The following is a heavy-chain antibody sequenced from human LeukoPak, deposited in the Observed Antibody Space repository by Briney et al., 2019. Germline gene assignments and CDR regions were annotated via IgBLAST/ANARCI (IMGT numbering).Heavy chain of an antibody. D-gene: IGHD3-22*01. J-gene: IGHJ5*02. V-gene: IGHV1-2*02. Sequence: ASVKISCKASGYTFTSYYMHWVRQAPGQGLEWMGWINPNSGGTNYAQKFQGRVTMTRDTSISTAYMELSRLRSDDTAVYYCARDRAEYYYDSSGYYFIGYWFDPWGQGTLVTVSS. CDR2: INPNSGGT. CDR3: ARDRAEYYYDSSGYYFIGYWFDP. CDR1: GYTFTSYY.